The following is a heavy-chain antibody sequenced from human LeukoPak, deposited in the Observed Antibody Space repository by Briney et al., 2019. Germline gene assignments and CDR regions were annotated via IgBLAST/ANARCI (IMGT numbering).Heavy chain of an antibody. CDR2: INHSGST. CDR1: GGSFSGYY. D-gene: IGHD3-10*01. J-gene: IGHJ4*02. CDR3: ARVSGGLWFGELTTIGPYYFDY. V-gene: IGHV4-34*01. Sequence: SETLSLTCTVYGGSFSGYYWSWIRQPPGKGLEWIGEINHSGSTNYNPSLKSRVTISVDTSKNQFSLKLSSVTAADTAVYYCARVSGGLWFGELTTIGPYYFDYWGQGTLVNVSS.